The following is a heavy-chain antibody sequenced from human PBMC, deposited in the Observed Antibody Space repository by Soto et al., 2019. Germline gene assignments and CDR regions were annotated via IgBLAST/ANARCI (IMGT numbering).Heavy chain of an antibody. D-gene: IGHD3-3*01. J-gene: IGHJ4*02. CDR2: IYYSGST. CDR3: ARGKVHDFWSGYYNYFDY. V-gene: IGHV4-30-4*01. CDR1: GGSISSGDYY. Sequence: SETLSLTCTVSGGSISSGDYYWSWIRQPPGKGLEWIGYIYYSGSTYYNPSLKSRVTISVDTSKNQYSLKLSSVTAAVTALFYFARGKVHDFWSGYYNYFDYWGQGTLVTVSS.